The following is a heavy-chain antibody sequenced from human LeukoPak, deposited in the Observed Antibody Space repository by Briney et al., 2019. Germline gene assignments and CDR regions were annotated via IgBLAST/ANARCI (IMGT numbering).Heavy chain of an antibody. CDR1: GFTFSSYA. CDR2: ISGSGGST. D-gene: IGHD3-10*01. CDR3: AKYPEGSGSYYWVYFDY. Sequence: GGSLRLSCAASGFTFSSYAMSWVRQAPGKGLEWVSAISGSGGSTYYADTVKGRFTISRDNSKNTLYLQMNSLRAGDTAVYYCAKYPEGSGSYYWVYFDYWGQGTLVTVSS. V-gene: IGHV3-23*01. J-gene: IGHJ4*02.